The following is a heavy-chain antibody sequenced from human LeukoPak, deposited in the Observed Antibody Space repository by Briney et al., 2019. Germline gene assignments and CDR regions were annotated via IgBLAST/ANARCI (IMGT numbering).Heavy chain of an antibody. V-gene: IGHV1-2*02. CDR3: ARLSGYDANYYYYGMDV. J-gene: IGHJ6*02. CDR1: GYTFTGYY. D-gene: IGHD5-12*01. CDR2: INPNSGGT. Sequence: ASVKVTCKASGYTFTGYYMHWVRQAPGQGLEWMGWINPNSGGTNYAQKFQGRVTMTRDTSISTAYMELSRLRSDDTAVYYCARLSGYDANYYYYGMDVWGQGTTVTVSS.